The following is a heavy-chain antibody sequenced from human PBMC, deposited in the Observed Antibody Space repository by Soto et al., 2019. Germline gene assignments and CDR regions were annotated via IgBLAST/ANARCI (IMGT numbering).Heavy chain of an antibody. J-gene: IGHJ5*02. Sequence: SETLSLTCAVYGGSFSGYYWSWIRQPPGKGLEWIGEINHSGGTNYNPSLKSRVTISVDTSRNQFSLKLSSVTAADTAVYYCARADRRDWFDPWGQGTLVTVSS. V-gene: IGHV4-34*01. CDR3: ARADRRDWFDP. CDR2: INHSGGT. CDR1: GGSFSGYY.